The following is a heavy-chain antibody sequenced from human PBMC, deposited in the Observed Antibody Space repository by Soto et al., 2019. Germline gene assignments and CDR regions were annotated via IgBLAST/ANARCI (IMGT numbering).Heavy chain of an antibody. Sequence: QVPLVQSGAEVKKPGASVKVSCKASGYTFTSYGISWVRQAPGQGLEWMGWISAYNGNTNYAQKLQGRVTMTTDTSTSTAYMELRSLRSDDTAVYYCARVPQHITMVRGRSRWFDPWGQGTLVTVSS. CDR1: GYTFTSYG. D-gene: IGHD3-10*01. CDR2: ISAYNGNT. J-gene: IGHJ5*02. V-gene: IGHV1-18*01. CDR3: ARVPQHITMVRGRSRWFDP.